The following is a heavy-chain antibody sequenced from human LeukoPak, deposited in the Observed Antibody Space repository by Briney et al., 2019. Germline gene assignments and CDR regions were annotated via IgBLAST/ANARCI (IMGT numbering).Heavy chain of an antibody. D-gene: IGHD1-26*01. Sequence: GGSLRLSCAASGFTVSSNYMSWVRQAPGKGLEWVSVIYSGGSTYYADSVKGRFTISRDNSKNTLYLQTNSLRAEDTAVYYCARRRSGSYYGFDYWGQGTLVTVSS. CDR1: GFTVSSNY. CDR2: IYSGGST. CDR3: ARRRSGSYYGFDY. J-gene: IGHJ4*02. V-gene: IGHV3-53*01.